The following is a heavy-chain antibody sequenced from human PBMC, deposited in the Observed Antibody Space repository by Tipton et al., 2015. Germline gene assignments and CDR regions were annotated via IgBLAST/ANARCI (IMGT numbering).Heavy chain of an antibody. V-gene: IGHV4-38-2*01. CDR2: ISHSGNT. J-gene: IGHJ4*02. D-gene: IGHD3-9*01. CDR1: AYSISTDYY. Sequence: LRLSCAVSAYSISTDYYWGWIRQPPGKGLEWIGSISHSGNTYYNPSLKSRVTMSRDTSKNQFSLKLTSVTAADTAVYYCACQDYDSLTRDYQTVDYWGQGTLVTVSS. CDR3: ACQDYDSLTRDYQTVDY.